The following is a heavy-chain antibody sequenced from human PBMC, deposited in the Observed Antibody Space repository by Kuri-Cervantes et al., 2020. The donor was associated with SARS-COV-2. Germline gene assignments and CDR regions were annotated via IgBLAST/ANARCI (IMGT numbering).Heavy chain of an antibody. Sequence: LSLTCAASGFTVSSNEMSWVRQAPGKGLEWVSSISGGSTYYADSRKGRFTISRDNSKNTLYLQMNSLRAEDTAVYYCASEDTAMGNYWGQGTLVTVSS. CDR1: GFTVSSNE. D-gene: IGHD5-18*01. J-gene: IGHJ4*02. CDR3: ASEDTAMGNY. V-gene: IGHV3-38-3*01. CDR2: ISGGST.